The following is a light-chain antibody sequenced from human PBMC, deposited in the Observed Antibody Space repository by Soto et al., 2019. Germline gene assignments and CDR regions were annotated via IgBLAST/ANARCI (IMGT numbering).Light chain of an antibody. CDR1: QSVSNY. J-gene: IGKJ4*01. Sequence: EIVLTQSPATLSLSPGDRATLSCRASQSVSNYLAWYQQKPGQAPRLLIYDASNRATGIPARFSGSVSGTDFTLTISSLEHEDVAVYYCRQRSDWPPLTVGGGTKVEFK. V-gene: IGKV3-11*01. CDR3: RQRSDWPPLT. CDR2: DAS.